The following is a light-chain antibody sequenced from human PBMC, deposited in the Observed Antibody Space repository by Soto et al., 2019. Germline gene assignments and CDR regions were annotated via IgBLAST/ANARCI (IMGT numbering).Light chain of an antibody. V-gene: IGKV3-20*01. CDR2: GES. Sequence: EIVLTQSPGTLSLSPGERATLSCRASQSVSSSYLAWYQHKPGQAPRLLIYGESSRATCIPDGFSGSGSGTDCTLTISRLEPEDCAVYYCQQYGSSSWTFGQGTKVEIK. CDR3: QQYGSSSWT. J-gene: IGKJ1*01. CDR1: QSVSSSY.